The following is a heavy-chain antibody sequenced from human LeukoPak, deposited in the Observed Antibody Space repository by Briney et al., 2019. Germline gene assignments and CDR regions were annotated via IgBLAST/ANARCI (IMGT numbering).Heavy chain of an antibody. V-gene: IGHV3-64D*06. CDR1: GFTFSSYA. D-gene: IGHD1-26*01. J-gene: IGHJ5*02. Sequence: GGSLRLSCSASGFTFSSYAMHWVCQAPGKGLKYVSAISSNGGSTYYADSVKGRFTISRDNSKNTLYLQMSSLRAEDTAVYYCVKGDSGSYPNWFDPWGQGTLVTVSS. CDR2: ISSNGGST. CDR3: VKGDSGSYPNWFDP.